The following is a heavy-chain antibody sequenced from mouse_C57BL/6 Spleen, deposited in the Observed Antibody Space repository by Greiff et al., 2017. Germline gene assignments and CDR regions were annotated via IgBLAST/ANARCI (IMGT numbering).Heavy chain of an antibody. D-gene: IGHD1-1*01. Sequence: SGAELVRPGASVKMSCKASGYTFTSYNMHWVKQTPRQGLEWIGAIYPGNGETSYNQKFKGKATLTVDKSSSTAYMQLSSLTSEDSAVYFCARREVYYYGSSLYYAMDYWGQGTSVTVSS. V-gene: IGHV1-12*01. CDR3: ARREVYYYGSSLYYAMDY. CDR1: GYTFTSYN. J-gene: IGHJ4*01. CDR2: IYPGNGET.